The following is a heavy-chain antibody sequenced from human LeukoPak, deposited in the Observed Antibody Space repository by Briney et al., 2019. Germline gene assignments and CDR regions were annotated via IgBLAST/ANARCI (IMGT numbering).Heavy chain of an antibody. CDR1: GDSITITNYY. Sequence: SETLSLTCTVSGDSITITNYYWGWIRQPPGKGRGWVGNIYHDGSTYYNPSLKSRVSISVDTSRNQFSLKLTSVTAADSAIYYCARDLGSWPHVTLDIWGHGTLVTVSS. D-gene: IGHD3-16*01. CDR3: ARDLGSWPHVTLDI. CDR2: IYHDGST. J-gene: IGHJ3*02. V-gene: IGHV4-39*07.